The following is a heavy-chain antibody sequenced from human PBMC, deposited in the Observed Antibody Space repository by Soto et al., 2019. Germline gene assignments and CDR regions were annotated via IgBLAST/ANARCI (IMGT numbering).Heavy chain of an antibody. Sequence: QVHLQQSGPGLVKPSETLSLTCTVSSGPSSSHNWGWIRQSPGRGLEWIGYVYNTGGTSYNPSLKSRFTISADTSANHISLTLSSVTAADTAIYYCVRQGIGNLHGLVDVWGQGTTVSVSS. J-gene: IGHJ6*02. CDR1: SGPSSSHN. D-gene: IGHD1-1*01. CDR3: VRQGIGNLHGLVDV. V-gene: IGHV4-59*08. CDR2: VYNTGGT.